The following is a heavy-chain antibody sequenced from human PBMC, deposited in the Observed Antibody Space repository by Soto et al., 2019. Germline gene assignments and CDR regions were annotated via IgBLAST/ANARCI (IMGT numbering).Heavy chain of an antibody. V-gene: IGHV3-73*01. Sequence: GGSLRLSCAASGFTFSGSAMLWVRQASGEGLEWVGRIRSKANNYATAYAASVKGTFTISRDDSKNTAYLHMSSLKAEDTAVYYCATHTRDGYNDEYYFDYWGRGTLVTVSS. J-gene: IGHJ4*02. CDR3: ATHTRDGYNDEYYFDY. CDR2: IRSKANNYAT. D-gene: IGHD5-12*01. CDR1: GFTFSGSA.